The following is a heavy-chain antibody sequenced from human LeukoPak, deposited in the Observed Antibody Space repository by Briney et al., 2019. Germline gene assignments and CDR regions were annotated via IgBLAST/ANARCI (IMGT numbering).Heavy chain of an antibody. CDR1: GFTFSSYS. V-gene: IGHV3-21*01. CDR2: ISSSSSYI. D-gene: IGHD4-23*01. CDR3: ARSTVVTPVY. Sequence: GGSLRLSCAASGFTFSSYSMNWVRQAPGKGLEWVSSISSSSSYIYFADSVKGRFTISRDNARNSLYLQMNSLRAEDTAVYYCARSTVVTPVYWGQGTLVTVSS. J-gene: IGHJ4*02.